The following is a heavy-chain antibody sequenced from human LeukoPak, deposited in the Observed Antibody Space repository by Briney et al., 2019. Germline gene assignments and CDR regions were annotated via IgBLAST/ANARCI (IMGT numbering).Heavy chain of an antibody. CDR3: ARGPDVVLVSHWSFFDY. J-gene: IGHJ4*02. V-gene: IGHV3-64*01. CDR2: ISSSGGST. CDR1: GFTFSSYA. D-gene: IGHD2-8*02. Sequence: PGGSLRLSCAASGFTFSSYAMHWVRQVPGKGLEYVSAISSSGGSTYYANSVKGRFTISRDNSKSTLYLQMGSLRTEDMAIYYCARGPDVVLVSHWSFFDYWGQGTLVTVSS.